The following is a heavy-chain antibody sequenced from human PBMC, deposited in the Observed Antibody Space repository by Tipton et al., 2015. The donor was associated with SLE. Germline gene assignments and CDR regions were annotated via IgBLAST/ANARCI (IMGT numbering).Heavy chain of an antibody. D-gene: IGHD3-16*02. CDR1: GFTVSGNY. V-gene: IGHV3-66*01. CDR3: ARDRTGRDFWGNYRGNGFDI. J-gene: IGHJ3*02. Sequence: SLRLSCEASGFTVSGNYMNWVRQAPGKGLEWVSVIYTGGSTYYADSVQGRFTLSRDNSKNTLDLQMNSLTVEDTAVYYCARDRTGRDFWGNYRGNGFDIWGQGTIGTGPS. CDR2: IYTGGST.